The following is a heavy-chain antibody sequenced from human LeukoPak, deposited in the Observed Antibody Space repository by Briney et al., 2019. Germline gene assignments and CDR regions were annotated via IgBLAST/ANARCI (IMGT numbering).Heavy chain of an antibody. CDR2: INPSGGST. CDR3: ARGGSIAVAGRGGLDY. Sequence: ASVKVSCKASGYTFTGYYMHWVRQAPGQGLEWMGIINPSGGSTSYAQKFQGRVTMTRDTSTSTVYMELSSLRSEDTAVYYCARGGSIAVAGRGGLDYWGQGTLVTVSS. V-gene: IGHV1-46*01. J-gene: IGHJ4*02. D-gene: IGHD6-19*01. CDR1: GYTFTGYY.